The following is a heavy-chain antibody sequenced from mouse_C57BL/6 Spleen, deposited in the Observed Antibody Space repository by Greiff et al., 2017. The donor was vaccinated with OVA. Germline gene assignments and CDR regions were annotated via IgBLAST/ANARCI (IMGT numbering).Heavy chain of an antibody. CDR3: AREIQITTGWYFDV. D-gene: IGHD1-1*01. CDR1: GFTFTDYY. CDR2: IRNKANGYTT. J-gene: IGHJ1*03. V-gene: IGHV7-3*01. Sequence: EVNVVESGGGLVQPGGSLSLSCAASGFTFTDYYMSWVRQPPGKALEWLGFIRNKANGYTTEYSASVKGRFTISRDNSQSILYLQMNALRAEDSATYYCAREIQITTGWYFDVWGTGTTVTVSS.